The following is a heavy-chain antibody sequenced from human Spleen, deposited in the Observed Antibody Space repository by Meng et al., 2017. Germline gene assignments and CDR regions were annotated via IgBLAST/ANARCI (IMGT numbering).Heavy chain of an antibody. J-gene: IGHJ5*02. V-gene: IGHV4-39*01. CDR3: VRSSAWVRTGFDP. Sequence: QPQLQESGPGLVRPSEALCPTCSCSGGSISTSGYHWGWIRQPPGKGLEWIGSIGHSGFTYYTPSLKSRVTVPIDTSRNQFSLWLTSVTAADTAVYYCVRSSAWVRTGFDPWGQGTLVTVSS. CDR2: IGHSGFT. D-gene: IGHD6-19*01. CDR1: GGSISTSGYH.